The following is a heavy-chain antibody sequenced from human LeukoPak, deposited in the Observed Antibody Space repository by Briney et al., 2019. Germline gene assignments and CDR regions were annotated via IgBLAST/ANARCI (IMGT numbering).Heavy chain of an antibody. V-gene: IGHV3-7*01. J-gene: IGHJ3*02. CDR2: IKQDGSEK. CDR1: GFTFSSYW. D-gene: IGHD3-3*01. CDR3: ARVFDYDSDDAFDI. Sequence: PGGSLRLSCAASGFTFSSYWMSWVRQAPGKGLEWVANIKQDGSEKYYVDSVKGRFTISRDNAKNSLYLQMNSLRAEDTAVYYCARVFDYDSDDAFDIWGQGTMVTVSS.